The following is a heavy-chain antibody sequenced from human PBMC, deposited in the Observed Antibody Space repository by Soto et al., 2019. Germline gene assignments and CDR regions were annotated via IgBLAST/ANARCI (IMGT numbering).Heavy chain of an antibody. V-gene: IGHV3-48*01. CDR1: GFTFSTYS. D-gene: IGHD4-17*01. CDR2: ISSSSSTI. CDR3: ARPGDTGPSFYYYYMDV. Sequence: GGSLRLSCAASGFTFSTYSMNWVRQAPGKGLEWVSYISSSSSTIYYADSVKGRFTISRDNAKNSLYLQMNSLRAEDTAVYYCARPGDTGPSFYYYYMDVWGKGTTVTVSS. J-gene: IGHJ6*03.